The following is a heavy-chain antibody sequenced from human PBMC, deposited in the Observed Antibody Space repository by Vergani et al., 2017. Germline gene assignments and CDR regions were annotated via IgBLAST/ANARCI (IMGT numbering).Heavy chain of an antibody. CDR3: AKDQYSGYDLAESDAFDM. D-gene: IGHD5-12*01. V-gene: IGHV3-43*01. Sequence: EVQLVESGGVVVQPGGSLRLSCAASGFTFDDYTMHWVRQAPGKGLEWVSLISWDGGSTYYADSVKGRFTISRDNSKNSLYLQMNSLRTEDTALYYCAKDQYSGYDLAESDAFDMWGQGTMVTVSS. CDR2: ISWDGGST. J-gene: IGHJ3*02. CDR1: GFTFDDYT.